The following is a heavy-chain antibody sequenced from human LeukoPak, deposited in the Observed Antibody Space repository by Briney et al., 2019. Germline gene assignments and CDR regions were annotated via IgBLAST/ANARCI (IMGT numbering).Heavy chain of an antibody. CDR1: GGSISSYY. CDR3: VRSTCSRTSCRFNWFDP. V-gene: IGHV4-4*07. Sequence: SETLSLTCTVSGGSISSYYWSWIRQPAGKGPEWIGRIYTSGSTNYNPSLKSRVTMSVDTSKNQFSLKLSSVTAADTAVYYCVRSTCSRTSCRFNWFDPWGQGTLVTVSS. CDR2: IYTSGST. D-gene: IGHD2-2*01. J-gene: IGHJ5*02.